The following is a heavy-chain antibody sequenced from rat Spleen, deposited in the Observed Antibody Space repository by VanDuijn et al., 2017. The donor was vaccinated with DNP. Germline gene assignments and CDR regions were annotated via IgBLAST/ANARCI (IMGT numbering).Heavy chain of an antibody. D-gene: IGHD1-12*01. CDR3: ARQSAIYYYGYVPTFSDY. CDR2: IDYEGSGT. Sequence: EVQLVESGGDLVQPGRSLRLSCVASGFSFRDYDMAWVRQTPKPGLEWVASIDYEGSGTHYGDSVRGRFTISRDNAKSTLYLQMNRLRSEDTATYYCARQSAIYYYGYVPTFSDYWGQGVMVAVSS. V-gene: IGHV5-22*01. CDR1: GFSFRDYD. J-gene: IGHJ2*01.